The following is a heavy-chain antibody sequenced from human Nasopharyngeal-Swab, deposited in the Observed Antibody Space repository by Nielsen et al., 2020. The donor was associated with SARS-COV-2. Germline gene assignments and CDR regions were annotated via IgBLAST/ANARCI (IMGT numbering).Heavy chain of an antibody. CDR1: GYTLTELS. CDR3: ARVGRYYYDSSGYQREVGFDY. V-gene: IGHV1-8*01. Sequence: ASVKVSCKVSGYTLTELSMHWVRQATGQGLEWMGWMNPKSGDVGYAQKFQGRVTMTTDTSTSTAYMELRSLRSDDTAVYYCARVGRYYYDSSGYQREVGFDYWGQGTLVTVSS. J-gene: IGHJ4*02. CDR2: MNPKSGDV. D-gene: IGHD3-22*01.